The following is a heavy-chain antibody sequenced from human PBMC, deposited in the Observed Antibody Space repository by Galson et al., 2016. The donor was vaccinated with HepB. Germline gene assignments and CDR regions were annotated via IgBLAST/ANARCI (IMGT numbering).Heavy chain of an antibody. CDR1: GGSISSGDYY. Sequence: TLSLTCTVSGGSISSGDYYWSWIRQPPGKGLEWIGYIYYSGSTYYNPSLKSLVSKSLDTSKNQFSLKLNSVTAAHTAVYYCARGRITIIPRAFDYWVQGALVTVSS. CDR2: IYYSGST. V-gene: IGHV4-30-4*01. J-gene: IGHJ4*02. CDR3: ARGRITIIPRAFDY. D-gene: IGHD3-3*01.